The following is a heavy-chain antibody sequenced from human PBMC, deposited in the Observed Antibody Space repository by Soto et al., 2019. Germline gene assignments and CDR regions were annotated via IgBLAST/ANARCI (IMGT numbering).Heavy chain of an antibody. CDR2: IYYSRST. J-gene: IGHJ4*02. V-gene: IGHV4-31*11. Sequence: TLSLTCAVSGVSISSCGYYWIWIRQHPGKGLDWFVYIYYSRSTYYTPSLKSRVTISVDTSKNQYYLKMKSVTAADTVVYFCARVEWSDYYDSGSLVLWVWGQGTLVTVSS. D-gene: IGHD3-22*01. CDR3: ARVEWSDYYDSGSLVLWV. CDR1: GVSISSCGYY.